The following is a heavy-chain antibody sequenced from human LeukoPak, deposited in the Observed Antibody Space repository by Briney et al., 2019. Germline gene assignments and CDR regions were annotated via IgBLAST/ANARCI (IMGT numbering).Heavy chain of an antibody. V-gene: IGHV4-38-2*02. CDR2: IYHSGST. CDR3: ARVIPGGFDF. J-gene: IGHJ4*02. CDR1: GYSISSGYY. Sequence: SETLSLTCTVSGYSISSGYYWGWIRQPPGKGLEWIGSIYHSGSTYYNPSLKSRVTISVDTSKNQFSLKLSSVTAADTAVYYCARVIPGGFDFWGQGTLVTVSS. D-gene: IGHD3-16*01.